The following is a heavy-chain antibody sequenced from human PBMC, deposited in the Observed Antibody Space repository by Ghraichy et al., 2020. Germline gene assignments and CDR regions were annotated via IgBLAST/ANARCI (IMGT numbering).Heavy chain of an antibody. CDR3: AKEMDTRGWYSADY. CDR2: IRGSGVNT. D-gene: IGHD6-19*01. J-gene: IGHJ4*02. Sequence: GGSLRLSCAASGFTFSNYAMSWLRQPPGKGLEWVSAIRGSGVNTYYADSVKGRFTVSRDNSKNSLYLQMNSLRAEDTAVYYCAKEMDTRGWYSADYWGQGNLVTVSS. CDR1: GFTFSNYA. V-gene: IGHV3-23*01.